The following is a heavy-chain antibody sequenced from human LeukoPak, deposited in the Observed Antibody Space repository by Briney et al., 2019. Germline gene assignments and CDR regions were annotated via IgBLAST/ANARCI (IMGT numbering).Heavy chain of an antibody. V-gene: IGHV3-30*04. CDR1: GFTFSSYA. Sequence: PGRSLRLSCAASGFTFSSYALHWVRQATGKGLEWVAVISYDGSNKYYADSVKGRFTISRDNSKNTLYLQMNSLRAEDTAVYYCARGIAVAGIPYYYGMDVWGQGTTVTVSS. J-gene: IGHJ6*02. CDR2: ISYDGSNK. CDR3: ARGIAVAGIPYYYGMDV. D-gene: IGHD6-19*01.